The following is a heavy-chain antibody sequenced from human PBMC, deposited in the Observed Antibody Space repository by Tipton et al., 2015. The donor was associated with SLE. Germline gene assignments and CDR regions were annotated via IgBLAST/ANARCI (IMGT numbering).Heavy chain of an antibody. D-gene: IGHD1-7*01. Sequence: TLSLTCTVSGGSISNYYWSWIRQPAGKGLEWIGRIYSSGSTNYNPSLKSRVTLSVDTSENQFSLKLSFVTAADTAVYYCAALTGTTSYFDLWGRGTLVTVSS. CDR3: AALTGTTSYFDL. CDR2: IYSSGST. J-gene: IGHJ2*01. CDR1: GGSISNYY. V-gene: IGHV4-4*07.